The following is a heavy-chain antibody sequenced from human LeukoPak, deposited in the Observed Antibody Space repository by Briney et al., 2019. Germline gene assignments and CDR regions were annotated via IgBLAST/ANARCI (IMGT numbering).Heavy chain of an antibody. Sequence: GGSLRLSCSASGFPFSSYAMHWVRQAPGKGLEYVSTISDSGGSTYYADSVKGRFTISRDNSKNTLYLQMSSLRAEDTAVYFCVRGYSFGPYGMDVWGQGTTVTVS. V-gene: IGHV3-64D*09. CDR2: ISDSGGST. CDR3: VRGYSFGPYGMDV. D-gene: IGHD2-15*01. J-gene: IGHJ6*02. CDR1: GFPFSSYA.